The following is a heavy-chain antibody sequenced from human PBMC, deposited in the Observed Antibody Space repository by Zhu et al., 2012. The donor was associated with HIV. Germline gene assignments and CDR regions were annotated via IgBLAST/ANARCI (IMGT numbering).Heavy chain of an antibody. CDR3: ATPRGLTXAGDVFDK. D-gene: IGHD6-13*01. CDR1: GYSISSGYY. Sequence: QVQLQESGPGLVKPSETLSLTCAVSGYSISSGYYWGWIRQPPGKGLEWIGSIYHSGNTHYNPSLKSRVSMSVDTSKNQFSLKLSSVTAADTAVYYCATPRGLTXAGDVFDKWGQGTMVTVSS. J-gene: IGHJ3*02. CDR2: IYHSGNT. V-gene: IGHV4-38-2*01.